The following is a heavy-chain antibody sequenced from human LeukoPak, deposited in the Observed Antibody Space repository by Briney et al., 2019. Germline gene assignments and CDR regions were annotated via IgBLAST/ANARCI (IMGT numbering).Heavy chain of an antibody. D-gene: IGHD2-2*01. J-gene: IGHJ4*02. CDR1: GGSISSKN. V-gene: IGHV3-21*01. CDR3: AKSVVPAAKGYFDY. Sequence: ETLSLTCAVSGGSISSKNWWSWVRQPPGKGLEWVSSISSSSSYIYYADSMKGRFTISRDNAKNSLYLQMNSLRAEDTAVYYCAKSVVPAAKGYFDYWGQGTLVTVSS. CDR2: ISSSSSYI.